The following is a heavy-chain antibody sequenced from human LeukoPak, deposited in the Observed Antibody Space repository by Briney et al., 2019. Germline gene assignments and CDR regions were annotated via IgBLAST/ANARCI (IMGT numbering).Heavy chain of an antibody. J-gene: IGHJ4*02. D-gene: IGHD3-16*01. CDR2: ISGSGGST. V-gene: IGHV3-23*01. CDR1: GFTFSSYA. Sequence: PGGSLRLSCAASGFTFSSYAMSWVRQAPGKGLEWVSAISGSGGSTYYADSVKGRFTISRDNSKNTLYLQMNSLRAEDTAVYYCAKDEAGAYDYVWGSYVDYWGQGTLVTVSS. CDR3: AKDEAGAYDYVWGSYVDY.